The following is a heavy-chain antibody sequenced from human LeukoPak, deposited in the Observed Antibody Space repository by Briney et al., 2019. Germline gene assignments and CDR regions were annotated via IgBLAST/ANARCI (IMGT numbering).Heavy chain of an antibody. V-gene: IGHV3-21*01. D-gene: IGHD1-1*01. Sequence: PGGSLRLSCAASGFTFSDYSMNWVRQAPGKGLEWVSSISSSYNYIYYADSVKGRFTISRDNAKNSLYLQMNSLRAEDTAVYYCARDLEDTQLFTDYFYGMDAWGQGTTVTVSS. CDR3: ARDLEDTQLFTDYFYGMDA. J-gene: IGHJ6*02. CDR1: GFTFSDYS. CDR2: ISSSYNYI.